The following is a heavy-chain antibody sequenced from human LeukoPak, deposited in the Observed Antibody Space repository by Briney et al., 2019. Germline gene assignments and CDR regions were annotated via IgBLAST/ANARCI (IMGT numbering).Heavy chain of an antibody. Sequence: GGSLRLPCVVSGLTFDNAWMSWVRQAPGKGLEWVGRIKSKNVGETTEYAAPVQGRFSISRDDSKNTVYLQMSTLITEDTAVYYCTTGPGNSGYWGQGTLVTVSS. CDR3: TTGPGNSGY. J-gene: IGHJ4*02. CDR1: GLTFDNAW. V-gene: IGHV3-15*01. D-gene: IGHD4-23*01. CDR2: IKSKNVGETT.